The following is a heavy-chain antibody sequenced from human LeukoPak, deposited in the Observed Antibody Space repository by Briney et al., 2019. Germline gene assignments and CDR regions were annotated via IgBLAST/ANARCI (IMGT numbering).Heavy chain of an antibody. CDR2: IIPIFGTA. CDR1: GGTFSSYA. V-gene: IGHV1-69*13. J-gene: IGHJ5*02. Sequence: GASVKVSCKASGGTFSSYAISWVRQAPGQGLEWMGGIIPIFGTANYAQKFQGRVTITADESTSTAYMELSSLRSEDTAVYYCARWANSGSYYNWFDPWGQGTLVTVSS. D-gene: IGHD1-26*01. CDR3: ARWANSGSYYNWFDP.